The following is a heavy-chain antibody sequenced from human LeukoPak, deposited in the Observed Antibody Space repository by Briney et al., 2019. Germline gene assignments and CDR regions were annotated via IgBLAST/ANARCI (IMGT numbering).Heavy chain of an antibody. D-gene: IGHD3-10*01. CDR3: ARYEITMVRGVIYDWYFDY. CDR2: ISGSGGSTI. CDR1: GFTFSSYA. Sequence: GGSLRLSCAASGFTFSSYAMSWVRQAPGKGLEWVSAISGSGGSTIYYADSVKGRFTISRDNAKNSLYLQMNSLRAEDTAVYYCARYEITMVRGVIYDWYFDYWGQGTLVTVSS. J-gene: IGHJ4*02. V-gene: IGHV3-23*01.